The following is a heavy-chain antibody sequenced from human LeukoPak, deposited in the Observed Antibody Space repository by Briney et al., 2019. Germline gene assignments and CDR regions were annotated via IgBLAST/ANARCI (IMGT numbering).Heavy chain of an antibody. J-gene: IGHJ4*02. CDR2: IYSGGTT. CDR1: GFTVSSNY. V-gene: IGHV3-53*01. CDR3: AKVVSTGAVGY. Sequence: GGSLRLSCAIFGFTVSSNYISWVRQAPGKGLEWVSVIYSGGTTNYADSVKGRFTVSRDSSKNTVFLQMNSLRAEDTAVYYCAKVVSTGAVGYWGQGTLVTVSS. D-gene: IGHD7-27*01.